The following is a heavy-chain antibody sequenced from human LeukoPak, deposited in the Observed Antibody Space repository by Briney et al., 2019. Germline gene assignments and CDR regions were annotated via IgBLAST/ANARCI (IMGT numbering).Heavy chain of an antibody. J-gene: IGHJ4*02. CDR1: GGSISSSSYY. D-gene: IGHD2-15*01. V-gene: IGHV4-39*01. CDR2: IYYSGST. Sequence: SETLSLTCTVSGGSISSSSYYWGWIRQPPGKGLEGIGSIYYSGSTYYNPSLKSRVTISVDTSRNQFSLKLSSVTAADTAVYYCARVDCSGGSCSTWFDYWGQGTLVTVSS. CDR3: ARVDCSGGSCSTWFDY.